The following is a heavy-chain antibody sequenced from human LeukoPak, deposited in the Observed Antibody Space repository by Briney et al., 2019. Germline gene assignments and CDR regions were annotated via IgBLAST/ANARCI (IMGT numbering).Heavy chain of an antibody. CDR2: LYPGGDRA. J-gene: IGHJ4*02. Sequence: ASVKVSCKASGLTLTTIYMHXXRXXPGXXXXXXAVLYPGGDRAIYAQRFQGRLTLTRDTSTNTVYMEVSSLASEDTAVYYCASEVPRTSRFDHWGQGTLVTVSS. V-gene: IGHV1-46*01. CDR1: GLTLTTIY. CDR3: ASEVPRTSRFDH. D-gene: IGHD2-8*01.